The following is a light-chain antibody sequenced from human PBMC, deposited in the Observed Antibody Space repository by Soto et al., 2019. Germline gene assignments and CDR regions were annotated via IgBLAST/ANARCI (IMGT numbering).Light chain of an antibody. V-gene: IGKV3-15*01. CDR2: GAS. CDR3: QQYNNWTPYT. J-gene: IGKJ2*01. Sequence: EIVMSQSPATLSVSPGEGATLSCRASQSVSSKLAWYQQKPGQAPRLLIYGASTRARGIPERFSGSGSGTEFTLTISSLQSEDFAVYYCQQYNNWTPYTFGQGTKLEIK. CDR1: QSVSSK.